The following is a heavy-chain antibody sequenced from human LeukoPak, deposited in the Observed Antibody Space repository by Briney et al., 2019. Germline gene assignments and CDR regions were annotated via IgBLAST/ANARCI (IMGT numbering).Heavy chain of an antibody. Sequence: SVKVSCKASGGTFISYAISWVRQAPGQGLEWMGGIIPIFGTANYAQKFQGRVTITADESTSTAYMELSSLRSEDTAVYYCARRSYLLDDAFDIWGQGTMVTVSS. V-gene: IGHV1-69*13. CDR3: ARRSYLLDDAFDI. D-gene: IGHD1-26*01. CDR1: GGTFISYA. CDR2: IIPIFGTA. J-gene: IGHJ3*02.